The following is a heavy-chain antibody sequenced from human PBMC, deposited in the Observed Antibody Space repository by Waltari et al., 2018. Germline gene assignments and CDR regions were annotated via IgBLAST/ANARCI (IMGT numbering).Heavy chain of an antibody. J-gene: IGHJ4*02. CDR2: IYYSAST. V-gene: IGHV4-59*01. CDR3: ASYVSSGDYLDY. CDR1: GGSISSYY. Sequence: QVQLQESGPGLVKTSETLSLTCTVSGGSISSYYWSWIRQPPGKGMEWIGYIYYSASTNYHPSLKSRVTISVDTSKTQFARKLSSVTAADTAVYYCASYVSSGDYLDYWGQGTLVLVSS. D-gene: IGHD3-22*01.